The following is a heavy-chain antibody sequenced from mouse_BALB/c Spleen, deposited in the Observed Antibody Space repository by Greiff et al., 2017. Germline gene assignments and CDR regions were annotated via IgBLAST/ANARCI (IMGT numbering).Heavy chain of an antibody. D-gene: IGHD1-1*01. J-gene: IGHJ4*01. CDR1: GYSITSDYA. CDR2: ISYSGST. V-gene: IGHV3-2*02. Sequence: EVQLQESGPGLVKPSQSLSLTCTVTGYSITSDYAWNWIRQFPGNKLEWMGYISYSGSTSYNPSLKSRISITRDTSKNQFFLQLNSVTTEDTATYYCARFYGSSSYAMDYWGQGTSVTVSS. CDR3: ARFYGSSSYAMDY.